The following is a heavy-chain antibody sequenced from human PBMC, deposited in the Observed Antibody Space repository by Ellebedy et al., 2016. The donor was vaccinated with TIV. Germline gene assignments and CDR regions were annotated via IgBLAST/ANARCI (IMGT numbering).Heavy chain of an antibody. V-gene: IGHV1-18*04. CDR1: GYTFTSYG. J-gene: IGHJ3*02. CDR3: ARKAMVRGEEGAFDI. D-gene: IGHD3-10*01. Sequence: AASVKVSCKASGYTFTSYGISWVRQAPGQGLEWMGWISAYNGNTNYAQKLQGRVTMTTDTSTSTAYMELGSLRSDDTAVYYCARKAMVRGEEGAFDIWGQGTMVTVSS. CDR2: ISAYNGNT.